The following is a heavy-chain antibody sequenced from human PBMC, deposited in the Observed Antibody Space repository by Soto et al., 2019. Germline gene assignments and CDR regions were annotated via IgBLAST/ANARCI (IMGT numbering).Heavy chain of an antibody. J-gene: IGHJ4*02. CDR3: AGGHDRFKSGH. V-gene: IGHV4-61*08. CDR2: VYHSGGT. Sequence: QFQLQESGPGLVKPSETLSLTCAVSGGSVSSFDHYWSWMRQPPGKGLEWIAYVYHSGGTNYNPSLKSRVTISMDTSKNQFALKLNSVTAADTAVYYCAGGHDRFKSGHWGQGVLVTVSS. D-gene: IGHD3-3*01. CDR1: GGSVSSFDHY.